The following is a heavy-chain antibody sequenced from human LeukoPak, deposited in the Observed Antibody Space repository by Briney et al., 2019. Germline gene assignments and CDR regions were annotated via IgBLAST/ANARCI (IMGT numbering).Heavy chain of an antibody. Sequence: PGGSLRLSCAASGFTFSSYSMNWVRQAPGKGLEWVSSISSSSSYIYYADSVKGRFTISRDNAKNSLYLQMNSLRAEDTAVYYCAKDYYDSSGYYFFAVQHREYYFDYWGQGTLVTVSS. J-gene: IGHJ4*02. CDR1: GFTFSSYS. CDR2: ISSSSSYI. CDR3: AKDYYDSSGYYFFAVQHREYYFDY. D-gene: IGHD3-22*01. V-gene: IGHV3-21*01.